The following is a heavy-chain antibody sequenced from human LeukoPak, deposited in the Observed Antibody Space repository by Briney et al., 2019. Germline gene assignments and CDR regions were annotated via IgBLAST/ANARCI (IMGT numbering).Heavy chain of an antibody. CDR1: GFTFSSFA. J-gene: IGHJ4*02. D-gene: IGHD6-19*01. CDR2: ISYDGSNK. Sequence: GGSLRLSCAASGFTFSSFAMHWVRQAPGKGLEGVAVISYDGSNKYYADSVKGRFTISRDNSKNTLYLQMNSLRAEDTAVYYCTRNPVAGYYFDYWGQGTLVTVSS. V-gene: IGHV3-30-3*01. CDR3: TRNPVAGYYFDY.